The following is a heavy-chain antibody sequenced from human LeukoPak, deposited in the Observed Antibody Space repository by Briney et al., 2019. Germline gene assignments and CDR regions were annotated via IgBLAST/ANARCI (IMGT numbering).Heavy chain of an antibody. V-gene: IGHV3-30*04. D-gene: IGHD3-10*01. CDR2: ITYDGSNK. Sequence: PGGSLRLSCAASGFTVSSYAMHWVRQAPGKGLEGVAVITYDGSNKYYADSVKGRFSNSRDNSKNTLYLQLNSLRAGDTAVDYCASHYGSGSYSTPDYFDYWGQGTLVTVSS. CDR1: GFTVSSYA. CDR3: ASHYGSGSYSTPDYFDY. J-gene: IGHJ4*02.